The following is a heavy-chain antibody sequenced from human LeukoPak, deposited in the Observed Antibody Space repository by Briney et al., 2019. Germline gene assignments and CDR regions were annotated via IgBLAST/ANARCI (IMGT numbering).Heavy chain of an antibody. CDR2: INQHGSET. J-gene: IGHJ1*01. Sequence: GGSLRLSCEVSGFSFSTYWMTWVRQAPGKGLEWVANINQHGSETYYVDSVRGRFTISRDNFKNTVSLQLNSLRAEDTAMYYCAKDDDWGRFNHWGQGTLVTVSS. CDR1: GFSFSTYW. D-gene: IGHD3-16*01. CDR3: AKDDDWGRFNH. V-gene: IGHV3-7*03.